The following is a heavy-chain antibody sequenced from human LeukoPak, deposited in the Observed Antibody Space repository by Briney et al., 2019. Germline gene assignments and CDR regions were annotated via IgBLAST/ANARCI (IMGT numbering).Heavy chain of an antibody. V-gene: IGHV4-39*07. Sequence: SETLSLTCTVSGGSISTNSYYWGWLRQPPGKGLEWIGSIYYSGSIYYTPSLKSRVTISVDTSKDQFFLNLTSLTAADTAVYYCAWLKDAFHIWGQGTMVTVSS. CDR1: GGSISTNSYY. CDR2: IYYSGSI. J-gene: IGHJ3*02. CDR3: AWLKDAFHI. D-gene: IGHD3-16*01.